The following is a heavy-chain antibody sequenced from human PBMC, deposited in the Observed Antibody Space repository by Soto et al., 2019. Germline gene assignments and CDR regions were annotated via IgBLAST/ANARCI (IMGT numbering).Heavy chain of an antibody. CDR1: GGSVSSGSYY. CDR2: IYYSGST. D-gene: IGHD3-22*01. J-gene: IGHJ3*02. CDR3: ARESRLARYYDRSGYLRSVAFDI. V-gene: IGHV4-61*01. Sequence: PSETLSLTCTVSGGSVSSGSYYWSWIRQPPGKGLEWIGYIYYSGSTNYNPSLKSRVTISVDTSKNQFSLKLSSVTAADTAVYYCARESRLARYYDRSGYLRSVAFDIWGQGTMVTVSS.